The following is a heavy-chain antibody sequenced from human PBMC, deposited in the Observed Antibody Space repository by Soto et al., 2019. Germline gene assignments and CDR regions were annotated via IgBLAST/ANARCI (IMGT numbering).Heavy chain of an antibody. J-gene: IGHJ4*02. Sequence: HLGGSLRLSCTASGFTFGDYAMSWFRQAPGKGLEWVGFIRSKAYGGTTEYAASVKGRFTISRDDSKSIAYLQMNSLKTEDTAVYYCTREGGGSSKGPFDYWGQGTLVTVSS. CDR3: TREGGGSSKGPFDY. CDR2: IRSKAYGGTT. D-gene: IGHD1-26*01. CDR1: GFTFGDYA. V-gene: IGHV3-49*03.